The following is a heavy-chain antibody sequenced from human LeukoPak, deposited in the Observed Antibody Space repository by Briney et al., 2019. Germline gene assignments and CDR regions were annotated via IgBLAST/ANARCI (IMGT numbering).Heavy chain of an antibody. CDR2: ISGSGGST. CDR1: GFTFSSYA. V-gene: IGHV3-23*01. D-gene: IGHD2-15*01. Sequence: GDLRLSCAASGFTFSSYAMSWVRQAPGKGLEWVSAISGSGGSTYYADSVKGRFTISRDNSKNTLYLQMNSLRAEDTAVYYCAKSGRSPGYYYYMDVWGKGTTVTVSS. J-gene: IGHJ6*03. CDR3: AKSGRSPGYYYYMDV.